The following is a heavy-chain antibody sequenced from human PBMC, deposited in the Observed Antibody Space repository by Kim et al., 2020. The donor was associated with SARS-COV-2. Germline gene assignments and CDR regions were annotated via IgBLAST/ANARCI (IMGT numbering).Heavy chain of an antibody. D-gene: IGHD2-2*01. V-gene: IGHV3-30*18. CDR3: AKDFLISRLAYYFDY. Sequence: GGSLRLSCAASGFTFSSYGMHWVRQAPGKGLEWVAVISYDGSNKYYADSVKGRFTISRDNSKNTLYLQMNSLRAEDTAVYYCAKDFLISRLAYYFDYWGQ. CDR1: GFTFSSYG. CDR2: ISYDGSNK. J-gene: IGHJ4*02.